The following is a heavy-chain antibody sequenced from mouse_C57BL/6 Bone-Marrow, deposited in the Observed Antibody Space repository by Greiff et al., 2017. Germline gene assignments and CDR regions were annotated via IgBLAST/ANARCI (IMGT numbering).Heavy chain of an antibody. CDR1: GYAFTNYL. D-gene: IGHD4-1*01. Sequence: VQLQQSGAELVRPGASVKVSCKASGYAFTNYLIEWVKQRPGQGLEWIGVINPGSGGTNYNEKFKGKATLTAAKSSSTAYMQLSSLTSEDSAVYFCARSKNRDSWFAYWGQGTLVTVSA. CDR2: INPGSGGT. J-gene: IGHJ3*01. CDR3: ARSKNRDSWFAY. V-gene: IGHV1-54*01.